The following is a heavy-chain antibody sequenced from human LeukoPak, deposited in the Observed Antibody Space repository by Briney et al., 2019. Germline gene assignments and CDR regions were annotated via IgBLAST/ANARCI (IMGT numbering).Heavy chain of an antibody. J-gene: IGHJ3*02. CDR2: IYYSGST. V-gene: IGHV4-30-4*08. CDR1: GGSISSGDYY. CDR3: ARDWITGGAPFDI. D-gene: IGHD1-20*01. Sequence: PSETLSLTCTVSGGSISSGDYYWSWIRQPPGKGLEWIGYIYYSGSTYYNPSLKSRVTISVDTSKNQFSLKLSSVTAADTAVYYCARDWITGGAPFDIWGQGTMVTVSS.